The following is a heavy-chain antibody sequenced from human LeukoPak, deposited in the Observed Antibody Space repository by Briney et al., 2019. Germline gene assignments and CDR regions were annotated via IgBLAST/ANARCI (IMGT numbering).Heavy chain of an antibody. Sequence: SETLSLTCTFSGASISNYFWNWIRQPPGMGLEWIGFIYYSGNSGRTTYSPSLKNRVTISLDTSKNQLSLKLTSVTTADTAVYYCARDQGSWYFDYMDVWGKGTTVTVSS. CDR1: GASISNYF. J-gene: IGHJ6*03. D-gene: IGHD6-13*01. CDR3: ARDQGSWYFDYMDV. CDR2: IYYSGNSGRT. V-gene: IGHV4-59*01.